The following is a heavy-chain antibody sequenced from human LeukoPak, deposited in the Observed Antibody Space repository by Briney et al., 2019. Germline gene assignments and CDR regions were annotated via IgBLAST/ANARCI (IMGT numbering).Heavy chain of an antibody. CDR3: ASSPGYGSSFDY. D-gene: IGHD1-26*01. Sequence: GGSLRLSCAASGFTFSSYEMNWVRQAPGKGLEWVSYISSSGSTIYYAVSVKGRFTISRDNAKNSLYLQMNSLRAEDTAVYYCASSPGYGSSFDYWGQGTLVTVSS. V-gene: IGHV3-48*03. J-gene: IGHJ4*02. CDR1: GFTFSSYE. CDR2: ISSSGSTI.